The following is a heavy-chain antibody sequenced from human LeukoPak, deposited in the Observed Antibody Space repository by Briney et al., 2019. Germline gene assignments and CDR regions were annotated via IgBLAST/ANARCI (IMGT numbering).Heavy chain of an antibody. V-gene: IGHV3-48*03. J-gene: IGHJ4*02. CDR1: GFTFSSYE. D-gene: IGHD3-16*01. CDR3: ARESPDYVWGSSDFDS. Sequence: GGSLRLSCAASGFTFSSYEMNWVRQAPGKGLEWVSYISTSGSTIYYADSVRGRFTISRDNAKNSLYLQMNSLRAEDMAVYYCARESPDYVWGSSDFDSWGQGTLVTVSA. CDR2: ISTSGSTI.